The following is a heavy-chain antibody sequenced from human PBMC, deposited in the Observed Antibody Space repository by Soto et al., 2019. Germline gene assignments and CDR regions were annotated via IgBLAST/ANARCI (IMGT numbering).Heavy chain of an antibody. D-gene: IGHD3-10*01. Sequence: PSETLSLTCTVSGGSMNSYYWIWIRQPPGKGLEWIGYINYSGSTNHNPSLKSRVTISVDTSKKQLSLKLTSVTAADTAVYYCARDSGDSRSDWFDPWGQGTLVTVSS. CDR2: INYSGST. CDR3: ARDSGDSRSDWFDP. J-gene: IGHJ5*02. CDR1: GGSMNSYY. V-gene: IGHV4-59*01.